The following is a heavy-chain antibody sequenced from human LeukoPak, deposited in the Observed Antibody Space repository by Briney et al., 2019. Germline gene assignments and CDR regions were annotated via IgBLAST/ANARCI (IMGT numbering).Heavy chain of an antibody. J-gene: IGHJ4*02. D-gene: IGHD3-10*01. V-gene: IGHV1-69*04. Sequence: SVKVSCKASGGTFSSYAISWVRQAPGQGLEWMGRIIPILGIANYAQKFQGRVTITADKSTSSAYMELGSLRSDDTAVYYCARDTSRYYSGSVIHWGQGTLVTASS. CDR1: GGTFSSYA. CDR3: ARDTSRYYSGSVIH. CDR2: IIPILGIA.